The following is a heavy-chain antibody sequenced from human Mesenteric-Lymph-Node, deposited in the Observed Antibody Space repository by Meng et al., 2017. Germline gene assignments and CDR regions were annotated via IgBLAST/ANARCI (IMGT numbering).Heavy chain of an antibody. V-gene: IGHV4-31*03. J-gene: IGHJ5*02. Sequence: GQLQESGPGPVKPSQTLSLTCTVSGGSISSGGFYWSVIRQHPGKGLEWIGYIYYSGSTYYNPSLRSRVAISIDTSKNQFSLKLTSVTAADTAVYFCARTNYGDYNWFDPWGQGTLVTVSS. CDR2: IYYSGST. CDR3: ARTNYGDYNWFDP. D-gene: IGHD4-17*01. CDR1: GGSISSGGFY.